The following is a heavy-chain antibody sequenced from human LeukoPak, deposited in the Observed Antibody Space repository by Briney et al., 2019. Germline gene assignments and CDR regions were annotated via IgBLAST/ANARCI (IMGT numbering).Heavy chain of an antibody. V-gene: IGHV3-21*01. CDR2: ISSSSSYI. Sequence: PGGSLRLSCAASGFTFSSYSMNWVRQAPGKGLEWVSSISSSSSYIYYADSVKGRFTISRDNAKNSLYLQMNSLRAEDTAVYYCARCRAVQWLVPSWPAFDIWGQGTMVTVSS. D-gene: IGHD6-19*01. CDR3: ARCRAVQWLVPSWPAFDI. CDR1: GFTFSSYS. J-gene: IGHJ3*02.